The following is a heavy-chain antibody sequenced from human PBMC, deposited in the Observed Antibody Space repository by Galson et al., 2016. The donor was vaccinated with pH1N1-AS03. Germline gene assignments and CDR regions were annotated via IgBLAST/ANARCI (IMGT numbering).Heavy chain of an antibody. Sequence: SVKVSCKASGGTFISYVISWVRQAPGQGLEWMGEIIPIFGTSNYAQRFQGRVTITADESTSTAYMELSSLRSDDTAVYYCATGVYTGSLDRIDFNYNGMDVWGQGTTVTVAS. D-gene: IGHD1-26*01. CDR2: IIPIFGTS. V-gene: IGHV1-69*13. CDR3: ATGVYTGSLDRIDFNYNGMDV. CDR1: GGTFISYV. J-gene: IGHJ6*02.